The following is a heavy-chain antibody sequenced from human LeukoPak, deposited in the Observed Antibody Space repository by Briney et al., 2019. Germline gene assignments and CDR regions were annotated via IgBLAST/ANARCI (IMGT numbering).Heavy chain of an antibody. CDR1: GLTLSSYW. Sequence: QPGGSLRLSCAASGLTLSSYWMHWVRQAPGKGLVWVSRINSDGSSTNYADSVKGRFTISRDNSKNTLYLQMNSLRAEDTAVYYCAKRGATTGDFDYWGQGTLVTVSS. D-gene: IGHD1-26*01. CDR2: INSDGSST. J-gene: IGHJ4*02. CDR3: AKRGATTGDFDY. V-gene: IGHV3-74*01.